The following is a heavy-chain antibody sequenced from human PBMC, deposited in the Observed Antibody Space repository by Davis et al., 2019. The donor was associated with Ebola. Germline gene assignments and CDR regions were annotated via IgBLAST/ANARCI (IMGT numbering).Heavy chain of an antibody. CDR1: GFTFSSYG. J-gene: IGHJ4*02. D-gene: IGHD4-11*01. Sequence: PGGSLRLSCAASGFTFSSYGMHWVRQAPGKGLEWVAVISYDGSNKYYADSVKGRFTISRDNSKNTLYLQMNSLRAEDTAVYYCAREQYSDYESSIDYWGQGTLVTVSS. V-gene: IGHV3-30*03. CDR2: ISYDGSNK. CDR3: AREQYSDYESSIDY.